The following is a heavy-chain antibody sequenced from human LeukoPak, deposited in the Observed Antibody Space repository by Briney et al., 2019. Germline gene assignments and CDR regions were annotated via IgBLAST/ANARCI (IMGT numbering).Heavy chain of an antibody. CDR1: GYTFTSYY. V-gene: IGHV1-46*01. J-gene: IGHJ3*02. CDR2: INPSGGST. Sequence: ASVKVSCKASGYTFTSYYMHWVRQAPGQGLEWMGIINPSGGSTSYAQKFQGRVTMTRDTSTSTVYMELSSLRSENTAVYYCAVNDFWGGYYDAFDIWGQGTMVTVSS. CDR3: AVNDFWGGYYDAFDI. D-gene: IGHD3-3*01.